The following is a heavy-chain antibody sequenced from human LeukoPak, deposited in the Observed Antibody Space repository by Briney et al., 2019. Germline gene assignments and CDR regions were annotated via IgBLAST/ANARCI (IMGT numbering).Heavy chain of an antibody. J-gene: IGHJ4*02. CDR3: ARVPISTTARGYFDY. Sequence: PSETLSLTCTVSGGSISSYYWSWIRQPPGKGLEWIGYIYYSGSTNYNPSLKSRVTISEDTSKNQFSLKLSSVTAADTAVYYCARVPISTTARGYFDYWGQGTLVTVSS. D-gene: IGHD4-17*01. V-gene: IGHV4-59*01. CDR2: IYYSGST. CDR1: GGSISSYY.